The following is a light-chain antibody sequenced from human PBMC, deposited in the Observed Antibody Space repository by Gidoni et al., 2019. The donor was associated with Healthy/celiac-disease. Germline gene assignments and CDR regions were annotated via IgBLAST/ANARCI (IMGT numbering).Light chain of an antibody. CDR3: SSYTSSSTLDPYV. J-gene: IGLJ1*01. V-gene: IGLV2-14*01. CDR2: EFS. Sequence: QSALTQPASVSGSPGQSIHLSCTGTSSDVGVYNYVSWYQQHPGKAPKLMIYEFSNRPSGVSNRFSGSKSGNTASLTISGLQAEDEADYYCSSYTSSSTLDPYVFGTGTKVTVL. CDR1: SSDVGVYNY.